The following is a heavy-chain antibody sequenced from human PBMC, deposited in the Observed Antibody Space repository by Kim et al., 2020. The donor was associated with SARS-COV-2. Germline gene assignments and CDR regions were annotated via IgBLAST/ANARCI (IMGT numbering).Heavy chain of an antibody. V-gene: IGHV4-59*01. Sequence: SETLSHTCTVSGGSISSYYWSWIRQPPGKGLEWIGYIYYSGSTNYNPSLKSRVTISVDTSKNQFSLKLSSVTAADTAVYYCARGAPLYDILTGYYQAGWFEPWGQGTLVTVSS. CDR1: GGSISSYY. CDR3: ARGAPLYDILTGYYQAGWFEP. D-gene: IGHD3-9*01. CDR2: IYYSGST. J-gene: IGHJ5*02.